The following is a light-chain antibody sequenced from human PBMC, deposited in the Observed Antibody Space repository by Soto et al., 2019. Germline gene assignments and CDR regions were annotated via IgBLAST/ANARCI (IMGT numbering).Light chain of an antibody. CDR3: QEYNTWPWT. CDR1: QSVDNN. V-gene: IGKV3-15*01. CDR2: GAS. Sequence: ETLMTQSPATLSVSTGERATLSCRASQSVDNNLAWYQQKLGQAPRVLIYGASTRATGIPARFTGSGSGTEFILTITSLQSEDSAVYYCQEYNTWPWTFGQGTKVDIK. J-gene: IGKJ1*01.